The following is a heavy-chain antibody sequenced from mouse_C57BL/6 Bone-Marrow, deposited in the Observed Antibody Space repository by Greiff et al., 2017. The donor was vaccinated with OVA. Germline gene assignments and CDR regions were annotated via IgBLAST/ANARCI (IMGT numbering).Heavy chain of an antibody. Sequence: VKLQESGAELARPGASVKLSCKASGYTFTSYGISWVKQRTGQGLEWIGEIYPRSGNTYYNEKFKGKATLTADKSSSTAYMELRSLTSEDSAVYFCERSDYGLSMDYWGQGTSVTVSS. J-gene: IGHJ4*01. V-gene: IGHV1-81*01. CDR1: GYTFTSYG. CDR3: ERSDYGLSMDY. CDR2: IYPRSGNT. D-gene: IGHD1-2*01.